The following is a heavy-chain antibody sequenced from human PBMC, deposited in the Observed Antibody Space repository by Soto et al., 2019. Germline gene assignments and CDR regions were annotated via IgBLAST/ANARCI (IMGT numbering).Heavy chain of an antibody. V-gene: IGHV3-74*01. CDR1: GFTFSNYW. D-gene: IGHD3-3*01. Sequence: EVQLVESGGGSAQPGGSLRLSCAASGFTFSNYWIHWVRQATGKEPLWVSRINGVGTSTNYAASVRGRFSISRDNSENTVYLQMNSLRAEDTAMYYCVRDFRSSDFWGQGTPVTFAS. CDR3: VRDFRSSDF. J-gene: IGHJ4*02. CDR2: INGVGTST.